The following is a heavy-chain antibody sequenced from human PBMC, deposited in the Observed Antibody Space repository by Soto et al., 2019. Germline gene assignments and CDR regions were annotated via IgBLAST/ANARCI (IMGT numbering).Heavy chain of an antibody. CDR2: ISYDGSNK. Sequence: GGLLRLSCAASGFAFSSYAMHWVRQAPGKGLEWVAVISYDGSNKYYADSVKGRFTISRDNSKNTLYLQMNSLRAEDTAAYYCARGQAKSMIVVVMYAFDIWGQGTMVTVSS. D-gene: IGHD3-22*01. CDR1: GFAFSSYA. J-gene: IGHJ3*02. CDR3: ARGQAKSMIVVVMYAFDI. V-gene: IGHV3-30-3*01.